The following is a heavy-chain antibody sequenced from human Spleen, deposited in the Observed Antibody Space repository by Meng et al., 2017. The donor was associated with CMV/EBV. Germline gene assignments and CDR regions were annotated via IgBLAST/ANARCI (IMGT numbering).Heavy chain of an antibody. J-gene: IGHJ4*02. Sequence: TFSGFSLSSSGVGVVWIRQPPGKALEWLAIIFYNDDKRYSPSLKSRLTIRKDTSKNQVILTMTNMDPMDIGTYYCAHRYAFLGGLHYWGQGALVTVSS. CDR1: GFSLSSSGVG. V-gene: IGHV2-5*01. D-gene: IGHD3-16*01. CDR2: IFYNDDK. CDR3: AHRYAFLGGLHY.